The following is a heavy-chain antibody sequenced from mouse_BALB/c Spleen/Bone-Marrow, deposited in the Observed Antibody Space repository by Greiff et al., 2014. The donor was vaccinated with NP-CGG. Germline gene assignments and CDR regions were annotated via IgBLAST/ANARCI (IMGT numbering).Heavy chain of an antibody. CDR2: IDPANGNT. Sequence: EVKLMESGAELVKPGASVKLSCTASGFNIKDTYMHWVKQRPEQGLEWIGRIDPANGNTKYDPKFQGKATITADTSSNTAYLQLSSLTSEDTAVDSGANYYDGSSYGFAYWGQGTLVTVSA. D-gene: IGHD1-1*01. V-gene: IGHV14-3*02. J-gene: IGHJ3*01. CDR1: GFNIKDTY. CDR3: ANYYDGSSYGFAY.